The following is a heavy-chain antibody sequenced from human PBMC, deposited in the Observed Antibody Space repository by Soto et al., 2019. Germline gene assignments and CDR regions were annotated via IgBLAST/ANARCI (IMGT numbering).Heavy chain of an antibody. CDR2: IYYSGRT. CDR1: GGAISSYY. D-gene: IGHD6-13*01. Sequence: QVQLQESGPGLVKPSETLSLTCTVSGGAISSYYWSWIRQPPGEGLEWIGYIYYSGRTNYNPSLTSGGTISIDTSKNQFALKLSYVTAADTAVYYCARHGYTSSWFSSWFDPWGQGTLVTVSS. J-gene: IGHJ5*02. V-gene: IGHV4-59*08. CDR3: ARHGYTSSWFSSWFDP.